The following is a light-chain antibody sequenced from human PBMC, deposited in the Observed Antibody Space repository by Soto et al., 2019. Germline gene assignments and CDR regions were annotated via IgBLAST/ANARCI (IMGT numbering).Light chain of an antibody. J-gene: IGLJ2*01. CDR2: EVT. V-gene: IGLV2-8*01. Sequence: QSALTQPPSASGSPGQSVTISCTGTSSNVGAYNYVSWYQQHPGKAPKLMIYEVTKRPSGVPDRVSGSTSGSTASLTVSELQAEDEADYYCSSWTGNNFVVFGGGTKLTVL. CDR3: SSWTGNNFVV. CDR1: SSNVGAYNY.